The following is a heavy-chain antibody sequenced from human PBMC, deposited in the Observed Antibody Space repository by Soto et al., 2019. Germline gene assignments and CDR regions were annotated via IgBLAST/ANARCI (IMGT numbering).Heavy chain of an antibody. CDR2: ISYDGSNK. Sequence: GGSLRLSCAASGFTFSSYAMHWVRQAPGKGLEWVAVISYDGSNKYYADSVKGRFTISRDNSKSTEYLELNNLSAEDTAVYHCAKNQGVELVPLATVDWFDPWGQGSVVTVSS. CDR3: AKNQGVELVPLATVDWFDP. CDR1: GFTFSSYA. J-gene: IGHJ5*02. V-gene: IGHV3-30-3*01. D-gene: IGHD1-26*01.